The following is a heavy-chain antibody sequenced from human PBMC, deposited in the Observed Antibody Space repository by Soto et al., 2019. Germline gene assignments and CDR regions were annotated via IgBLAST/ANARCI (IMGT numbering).Heavy chain of an antibody. V-gene: IGHV1-18*01. CDR1: GYTFTSYG. Sequence: ASVKVSCKASGYTFTSYGISWVRQAPGQGLEWMGWISAYNGNTNYAQKLQGRVTMTTDTCTSTVYMELRGLRSDDTAVYYCARDILPKYYYDSSGYYYEGYWGQGTLVTVSS. CDR3: ARDILPKYYYDSSGYYYEGY. CDR2: ISAYNGNT. J-gene: IGHJ4*02. D-gene: IGHD3-22*01.